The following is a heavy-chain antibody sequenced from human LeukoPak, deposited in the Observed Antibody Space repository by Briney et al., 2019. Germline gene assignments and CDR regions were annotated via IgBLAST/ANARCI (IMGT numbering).Heavy chain of an antibody. D-gene: IGHD6-13*01. CDR3: ARAGLGRISSWAYYYYYMDV. CDR2: ISAYNGNT. CDR1: GYTFTSYG. Sequence: ASVKVSCKASGYTFTSYGISLARQAPGQGLEGRGWISAYNGNTNYAQKLQGRVTMTTDTSTSTAYMELRSLRSDDTVVYYCARAGLGRISSWAYYYYYMDVWGKGTTVTVSS. J-gene: IGHJ6*03. V-gene: IGHV1-18*01.